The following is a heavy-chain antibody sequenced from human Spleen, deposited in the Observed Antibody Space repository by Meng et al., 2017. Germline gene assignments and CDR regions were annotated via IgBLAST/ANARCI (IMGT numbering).Heavy chain of an antibody. CDR2: IHTSGST. D-gene: IGHD3-22*01. Sequence: SETLSLTCTVSGGSISSYYWSWIRQPAGKGLEWIGRIHTSGSTNYNPSLTSRVTMSVDTSNNQFSLTLSSVTAADTAVYYCARQSDYYDSTGWNYYFNYWGQGTLVTVSS. CDR3: ARQSDYYDSTGWNYYFNY. V-gene: IGHV4-4*07. J-gene: IGHJ4*02. CDR1: GGSISSYY.